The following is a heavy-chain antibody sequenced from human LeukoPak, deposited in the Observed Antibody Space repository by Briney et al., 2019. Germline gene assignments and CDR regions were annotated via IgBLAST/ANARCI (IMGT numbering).Heavy chain of an antibody. D-gene: IGHD5-24*01. CDR2: IIPIFGTA. J-gene: IGHJ4*02. CDR1: GGTFSSYA. Sequence: GASVKVSCKASGGTFSSYAISWVRQAPGQGLEWMGGIIPIFGTANYAQKFQGRVTITTDESTSTAYMVLSSLRSEDTAVYYCASRGDGYNLVYWGQGTLVTVSS. V-gene: IGHV1-69*05. CDR3: ASRGDGYNLVY.